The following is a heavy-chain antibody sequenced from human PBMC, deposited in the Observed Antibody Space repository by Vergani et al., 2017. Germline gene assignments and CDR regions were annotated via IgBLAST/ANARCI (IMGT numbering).Heavy chain of an antibody. CDR3: ARTSSISGSYYNGEWDY. D-gene: IGHD3-10*01. CDR2: ITPGGST. V-gene: IGHV1-46*03. Sequence: QVQLVQSGAAVKKPGASAKVSCKTSGYTFTNHHLHWVRQAPGQGLEWMGIITPGGSTDYGPKFQGRATMTRDTSTRTVYMDLTGLRSDDTAMYYCARTSSISGSYYNGEWDYWGQGTLVVVSS. J-gene: IGHJ4*02. CDR1: GYTFTNHH.